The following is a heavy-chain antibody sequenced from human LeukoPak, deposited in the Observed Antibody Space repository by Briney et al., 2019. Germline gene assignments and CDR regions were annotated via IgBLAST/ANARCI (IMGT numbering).Heavy chain of an antibody. V-gene: IGHV1-46*01. D-gene: IGHD3-10*01. CDR1: GYTFTSYY. Sequence: GASVKVSCKASGYTFTSYYMHWVRQAPGQGLEWMGIINPSGGSTSYAQKFQGRVTMTRDTSTSTVYMELSSLRSEDTAVYYCARDLYYYGSGSYPLDYWGQGTLVTVSS. CDR2: INPSGGST. CDR3: ARDLYYYGSGSYPLDY. J-gene: IGHJ4*02.